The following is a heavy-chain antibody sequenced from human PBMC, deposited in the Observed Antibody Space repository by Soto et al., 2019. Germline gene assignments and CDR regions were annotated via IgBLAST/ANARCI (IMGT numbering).Heavy chain of an antibody. Sequence: QVQLQESGPGLVKPSETLSLTCTVSGGSVSSGSYYWSWIRQPPGKGLEWIGYIYYRGSTNYNPSLKSRVTISVDTSKNQFSLKLSSVTAADTAVYYCARSFVLTYYYDSSGYLDYWGQGTLVTVSS. D-gene: IGHD3-22*01. CDR3: ARSFVLTYYYDSSGYLDY. J-gene: IGHJ4*02. V-gene: IGHV4-61*01. CDR2: IYYRGST. CDR1: GGSVSSGSYY.